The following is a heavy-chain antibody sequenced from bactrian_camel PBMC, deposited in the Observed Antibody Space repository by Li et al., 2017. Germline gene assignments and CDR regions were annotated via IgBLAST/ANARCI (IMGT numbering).Heavy chain of an antibody. CDR3: ARGRRWYSY. D-gene: IGHD6*01. J-gene: IGHJ4*01. CDR2: ISSGGAST. Sequence: HVQLVESGGGLVQPGGSLRLSCAASGFTFSGYWMYWVRLAPGKGLEWVSRISSGGASTYYADSVKGRFTISRDNAKNMLYLQMNSLEHADTAMYYCARGRRWYSYWGQGTQVTVS. V-gene: IGHV3S1*01. CDR1: GFTFSGYW.